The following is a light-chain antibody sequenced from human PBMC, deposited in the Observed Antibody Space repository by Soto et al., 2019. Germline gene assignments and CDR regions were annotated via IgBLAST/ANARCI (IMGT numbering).Light chain of an antibody. V-gene: IGLV2-23*01. Sequence: QSALTQPASVSGSPGQSTTISCTGTSSDVGSYNLVSWYQQRPGQAPKLIIYEGNKRPSGVSNRFSASKSASTASLTISGLQAEDEADYYCCSYAGSSTVYVFGTGTKVTVL. CDR2: EGN. CDR1: SSDVGSYNL. J-gene: IGLJ1*01. CDR3: CSYAGSSTVYV.